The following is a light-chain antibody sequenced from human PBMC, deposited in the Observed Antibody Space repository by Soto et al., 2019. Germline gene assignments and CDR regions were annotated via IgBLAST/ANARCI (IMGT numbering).Light chain of an antibody. J-gene: IGKJ2*01. Sequence: GVSLSVGAVSLTPGESATLSCRARQSISDNYLAWYQQRPGQAPRLLIYGASSRATGIPDRFSGSGSGTDFTLTISRLETEDCAVYYSQVPTNRPIPFGERAKL. V-gene: IGKV3-20*01. CDR3: QVPTNRPIP. CDR1: QSISDNY. CDR2: GAS.